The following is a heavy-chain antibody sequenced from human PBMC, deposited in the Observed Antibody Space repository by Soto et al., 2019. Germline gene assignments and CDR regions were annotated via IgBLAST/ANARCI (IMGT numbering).Heavy chain of an antibody. D-gene: IGHD2-21*01. J-gene: IGHJ6*02. CDR1: GGTFSSYA. CDR2: IIPIFGTA. Sequence: QVQLVQSGAEVKKPGSSVKVPCKASGGTFSSYAISWVRQAPGQGLEWMGGIIPIFGTANYAQKFQCRARITVGESTSTAPMEQSSLRSEDTAVYYCGRGGSDCGRYGRDVWGQGTTVTVSS. V-gene: IGHV1-69*12. CDR3: GRGGSDCGRYGRDV.